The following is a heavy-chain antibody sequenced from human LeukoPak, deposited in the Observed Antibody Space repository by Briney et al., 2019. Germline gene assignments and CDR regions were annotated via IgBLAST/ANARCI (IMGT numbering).Heavy chain of an antibody. Sequence: GGSLRLSCAASGFTFSDYYMSWVRHAPGKGLEWVSSTAPVHYADSVKGRFTISRDDSKNTLFMQMNSLRAEDTAIYYCAKDSFSYNGIFDALDVWGQGTMVTVSS. V-gene: IGHV3-69-1*01. D-gene: IGHD2-8*01. CDR2: TAPV. J-gene: IGHJ3*01. CDR3: AKDSFSYNGIFDALDV. CDR1: GFTFSDYY.